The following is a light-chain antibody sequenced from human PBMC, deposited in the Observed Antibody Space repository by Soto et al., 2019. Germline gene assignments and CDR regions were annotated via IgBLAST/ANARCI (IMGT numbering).Light chain of an antibody. CDR1: SSNIGSTS. V-gene: IGLV1-44*01. CDR3: AAWDDSLNGYV. J-gene: IGLJ1*01. Sequence: QSVLPQPPSASGTPGQRVTISCSGSSSNIGSTSVNWYQQLPGTAPKLLIYSNNQRPSGVPDRFSGSKSGTSASLAISGLQSGDEADYYCAAWDDSLNGYVFGTGTKLTVL. CDR2: SNN.